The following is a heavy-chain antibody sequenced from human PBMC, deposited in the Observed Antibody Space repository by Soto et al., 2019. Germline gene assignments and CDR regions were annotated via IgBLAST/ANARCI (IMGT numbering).Heavy chain of an antibody. CDR2: IKSKTDGGTT. CDR3: TPDERDCGGDCSSPFDY. D-gene: IGHD2-21*02. CDR1: GFTFSNAW. V-gene: IGHV3-15*01. Sequence: GGSLRLSCAASGFTFSNAWMSWVRQAPGKGLEWVGRIKSKTDGGTTDYAAPVKGRFTISRDDSKNTLYLQMNSLKTEDTAVYYCTPDERDCGGDCSSPFDYWGQGTLVTVSS. J-gene: IGHJ4*02.